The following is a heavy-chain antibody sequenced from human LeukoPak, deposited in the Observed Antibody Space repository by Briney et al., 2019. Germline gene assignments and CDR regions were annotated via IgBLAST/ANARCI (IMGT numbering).Heavy chain of an antibody. D-gene: IGHD3-22*01. V-gene: IGHV4-39*07. J-gene: IGHJ4*02. CDR1: GGSVSSSSSSYY. CDR3: ARDWPHYYESSGFSRRFFDS. Sequence: SETLSLTCTVSGGSVSSSSSSYYWGWIRQPPGKGLEWIGSIHYSGSTSYNPSLKSRVTILLDMSKNQFSLKLTSVTAADTAVYYCARDWPHYYESSGFSRRFFDSWGQGTLVTVSS. CDR2: IHYSGST.